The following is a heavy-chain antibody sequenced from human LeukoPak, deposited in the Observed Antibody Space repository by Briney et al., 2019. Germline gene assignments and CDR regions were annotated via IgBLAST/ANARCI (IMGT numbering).Heavy chain of an antibody. Sequence: GGSLRLSCAASGFTFSSYGMHWVRQAPGKGLEWVAVIWYDGSNKYYADSVKGRFTISRDNSKNTLYLQMNSLRAEDTAVYYCARAAHPRPWYQLLFPVGYYSYGMDVWGKGTRVTVS. CDR3: ARAAHPRPWYQLLFPVGYYSYGMDV. D-gene: IGHD2-2*01. V-gene: IGHV3-33*01. CDR1: GFTFSSYG. J-gene: IGHJ6*04. CDR2: IWYDGSNK.